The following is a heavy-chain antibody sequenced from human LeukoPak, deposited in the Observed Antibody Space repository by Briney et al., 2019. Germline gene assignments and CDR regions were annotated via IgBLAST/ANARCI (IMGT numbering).Heavy chain of an antibody. D-gene: IGHD3-22*01. V-gene: IGHV4-59*01. CDR2: IYYSGST. CDR3: TLYDSSGYYPEL. CDR1: GXSISSYY. J-gene: IGHJ4*02. Sequence: SETLSLTCTVSGXSISSYYWSWIRQPPGKGQEWIGFIYYSGSTNYNPSLKSRVTISIDKSKNQFSLKLSSVSAADTAVYYCTLYDSSGYYPELWGQGNLVTVSS.